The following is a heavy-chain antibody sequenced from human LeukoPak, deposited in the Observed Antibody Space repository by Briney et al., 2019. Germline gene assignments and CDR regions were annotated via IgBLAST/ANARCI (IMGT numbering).Heavy chain of an antibody. CDR3: AGGPEGRAVAGTFYFDY. CDR2: IYHSGST. V-gene: IGHV4-38-2*02. D-gene: IGHD6-19*01. J-gene: IGHJ4*02. CDR1: GYSISSGYY. Sequence: SETLSLTCTVSGYSISSGYYWGWIRQPPGKGLEWIGSIYHSGSTYYNPSLKSRVTISVDTSKNQFSLKLSSVTAADTAVYYCAGGPEGRAVAGTFYFDYWGQGTLVTVSS.